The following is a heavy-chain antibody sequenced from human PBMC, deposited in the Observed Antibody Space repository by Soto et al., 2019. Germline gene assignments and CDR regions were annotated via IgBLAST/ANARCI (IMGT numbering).Heavy chain of an antibody. Sequence: GGSLRLSCAASGFTFSSYAMSWVRQAPGKGLEWVSAISGSGGSTYYADSVKGRFTISRDNSKNTLYLQMNSLRAEDTAVYYCARFRTSGYYTFAFDIWGQGTMVTVSS. D-gene: IGHD3-3*01. CDR1: GFTFSSYA. J-gene: IGHJ3*02. CDR2: ISGSGGST. CDR3: ARFRTSGYYTFAFDI. V-gene: IGHV3-23*01.